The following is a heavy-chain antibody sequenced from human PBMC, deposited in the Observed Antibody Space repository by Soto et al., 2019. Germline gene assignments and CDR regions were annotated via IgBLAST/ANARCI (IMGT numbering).Heavy chain of an antibody. V-gene: IGHV1-18*01. CDR3: ARVKNYDILTGSSHSMDV. Sequence: QVHLVQSGAEVKNPGASVKVSCKASGYTFTNYGITWVRHAPGQGVEWMGWISSYNAKTKYAQKLQGRVTLTTATSASTAYRELRSLRSDDTALYYCARVKNYDILTGSSHSMDVWGQGPTFTVSS. CDR1: GYTFTNYG. D-gene: IGHD3-9*01. J-gene: IGHJ6*02. CDR2: ISSYNAKT.